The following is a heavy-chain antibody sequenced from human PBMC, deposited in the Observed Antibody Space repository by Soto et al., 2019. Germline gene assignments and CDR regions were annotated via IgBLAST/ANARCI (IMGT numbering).Heavy chain of an antibody. D-gene: IGHD6-13*01. CDR2: ISGSGGST. V-gene: IGHV3-23*01. J-gene: IGHJ5*02. Sequence: GGSLRLSCAASGFTFSSYAMSWVRQAPGKGLEWVSAISGSGGSTYYADSVKGRFTISRDNSKNTLYLQMNSLRAEDTAVYYCANEIYSSSYQGWFDPWGQGTLVTVSS. CDR3: ANEIYSSSYQGWFDP. CDR1: GFTFSSYA.